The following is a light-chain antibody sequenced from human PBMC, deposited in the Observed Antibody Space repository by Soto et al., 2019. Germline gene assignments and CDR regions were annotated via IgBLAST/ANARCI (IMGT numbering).Light chain of an antibody. CDR1: QSVSSN. CDR2: GSS. J-gene: IGKJ4*01. V-gene: IGKV3-15*01. Sequence: EIVITQSPATLSVSPGERATLSCRASQSVSSNLAWYQQKPGQAPRLLIYGSSTRATGIPARFSGSGSGTEFPLTISILQSEDFAVYYCQQDNNWPPVTFGGGSKVEIK. CDR3: QQDNNWPPVT.